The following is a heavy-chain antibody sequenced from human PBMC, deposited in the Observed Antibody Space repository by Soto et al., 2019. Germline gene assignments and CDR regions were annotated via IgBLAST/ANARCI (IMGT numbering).Heavy chain of an antibody. V-gene: IGHV1-18*01. CDR3: ARGGYYDSSGSRNYHYYGMDA. Sequence: QVQLVQSGTEVKKPGASVKVSCKASGYPFNSYVISWVRQAPGQGLEWMGWISPYDDNTNYAQNLQGRVTMTTDTSTRTAYMELRSLRSHDTAVYYCARGGYYDSSGSRNYHYYGMDAWGQGTTVTVS. D-gene: IGHD3-22*01. J-gene: IGHJ6*02. CDR1: GYPFNSYV. CDR2: ISPYDDNT.